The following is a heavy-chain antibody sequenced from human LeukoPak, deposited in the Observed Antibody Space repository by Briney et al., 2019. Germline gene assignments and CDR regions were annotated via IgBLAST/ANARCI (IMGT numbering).Heavy chain of an antibody. CDR2: IYYSGST. J-gene: IGHJ4*02. CDR1: GGSISSYY. D-gene: IGHD3-10*01. CDR3: ARGAGLLSYFDY. V-gene: IGHV4-59*01. Sequence: SETLSLTCTVSGGSISSYYWSWIRQPPGKGLEWIGYIYYSGSTNYNPSLKSRVTISVDTSKNQFSLKLSSVTAADTAVYYCARGAGLLSYFDYWGQGTLVAVSS.